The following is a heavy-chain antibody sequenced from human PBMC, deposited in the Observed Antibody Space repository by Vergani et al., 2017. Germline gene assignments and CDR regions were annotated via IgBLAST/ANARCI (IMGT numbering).Heavy chain of an antibody. D-gene: IGHD5-18*01. CDR1: GFTFSSYG. V-gene: IGHV3-33*01. CDR3: ARTPFSLTAMVHFDY. Sequence: QVQLVESGGGVVQPGRSLRLSCAASGFTFSSYGMHWVRQAPGKGLEWVAVIWYDGSNKYYADSVKGRFTISRDNSKNTLYLQMNSLRAEDTAVYYSARTPFSLTAMVHFDYWGQGTLVTVSS. J-gene: IGHJ4*02. CDR2: IWYDGSNK.